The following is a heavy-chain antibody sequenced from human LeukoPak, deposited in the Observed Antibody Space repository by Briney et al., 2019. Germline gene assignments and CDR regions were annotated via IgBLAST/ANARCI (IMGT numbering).Heavy chain of an antibody. V-gene: IGHV3-30*03. CDR2: ISYDGSNK. J-gene: IGHJ5*02. CDR1: GFTFSSYG. D-gene: IGHD1-26*01. CDR3: ARAVGGDSRFDP. Sequence: GGSLRLSCAASGFTFSSYGMHWVRQAPGKGLEWVAVISYDGSNKYYADSVKGRFTISRDNSKNTLYLQMNSLRAEDTAVYYCARAVGGDSRFDPWGQGTLVTVSS.